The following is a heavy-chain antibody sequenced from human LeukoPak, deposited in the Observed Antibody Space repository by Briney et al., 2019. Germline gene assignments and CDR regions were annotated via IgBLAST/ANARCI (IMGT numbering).Heavy chain of an antibody. Sequence: PGRSLRLSCAASGFTSSSYGMHWVRQAPGKGLEWVAVISYDGSNKYYADSVKGRFTISRDNSKNTLYLQMNSLRAEDTAVYYCAKENVRNYDILTGYYTDYFDYWGQGTLVTVSS. CDR1: GFTSSSYG. CDR2: ISYDGSNK. J-gene: IGHJ4*02. V-gene: IGHV3-30*18. D-gene: IGHD3-9*01. CDR3: AKENVRNYDILTGYYTDYFDY.